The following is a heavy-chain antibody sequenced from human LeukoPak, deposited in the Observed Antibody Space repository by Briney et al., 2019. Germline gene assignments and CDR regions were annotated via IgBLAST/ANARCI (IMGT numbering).Heavy chain of an antibody. D-gene: IGHD2-2*01. Sequence: GESLKISCKGSGYTFTTYWIGWVRQMPGKGLEWMGIIYPGDSDTRYSPSFQGQVTISADKSISTAYLQWSSLKASDTAMYYCVRQGSSALRSAGDYWGQGTLVTVSS. CDR2: IYPGDSDT. CDR1: GYTFTTYW. V-gene: IGHV5-51*01. J-gene: IGHJ4*02. CDR3: VRQGSSALRSAGDY.